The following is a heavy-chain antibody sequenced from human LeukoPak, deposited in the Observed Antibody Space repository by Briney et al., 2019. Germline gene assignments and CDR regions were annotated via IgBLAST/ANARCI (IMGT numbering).Heavy chain of an antibody. V-gene: IGHV3-74*01. CDR2: INSDGSST. CDR3: ARLPLPGDRDY. J-gene: IGHJ4*02. D-gene: IGHD7-27*01. CDR1: GFTFSSYS. Sequence: GGSLRLSCAASGFTFSSYSMNWVRQAPGKGLVWVSRINSDGSSTSYADSVKGRFTISRDNAKNTLYLQMNSLRAEDTAVYYCARLPLPGDRDYWGQGTLVTVSS.